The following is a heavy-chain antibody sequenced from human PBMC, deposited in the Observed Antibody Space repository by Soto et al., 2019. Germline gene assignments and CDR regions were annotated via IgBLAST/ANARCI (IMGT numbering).Heavy chain of an antibody. CDR1: GFIFSSDS. D-gene: IGHD3-16*01. Sequence: EVQLVESGGGLVQPGGSLRLSCAASGFIFSSDSMNWVRQAPGKGLEWVSYISSSSSTIYYADSVKGRFTISRDNAKNSLYLQMNSLRDEDTAVYYCASLRRGWDWYFDLWGRGTLVTVSS. CDR3: ASLRRGWDWYFDL. V-gene: IGHV3-48*02. CDR2: ISSSSSTI. J-gene: IGHJ2*01.